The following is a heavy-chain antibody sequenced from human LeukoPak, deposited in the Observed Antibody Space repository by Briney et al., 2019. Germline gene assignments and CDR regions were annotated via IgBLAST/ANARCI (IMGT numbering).Heavy chain of an antibody. V-gene: IGHV4-59*01. CDR3: ARDGVTQTEGFDP. J-gene: IGHJ5*02. CDR2: IYYSGST. CDR1: GGSISSYY. Sequence: SETLSLTCTVSGGSISSYYWSWIRQPPGKGLEWIGYIYYSGSTNYNPSLKSRVTISVDTSKNQFSLKLSSVTAADTAVYYCARDGVTQTEGFDPWGQGTLVTGSS. D-gene: IGHD2-8*01.